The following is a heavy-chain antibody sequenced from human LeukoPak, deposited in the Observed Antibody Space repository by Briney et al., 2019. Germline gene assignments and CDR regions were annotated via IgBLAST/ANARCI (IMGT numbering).Heavy chain of an antibody. D-gene: IGHD2-2*01. J-gene: IGHJ6*02. CDR1: GGSISSYY. V-gene: IGHV4-59*01. Sequence: SETLSLTCTVSGGSISSYYWSWIRQPPGKGLEWIGYIYYSGSTNYNPSLKSRVTISVDTSKNQFSLKLSSVTAADTAVYYCAGGGYCSSTSCYRYGMDVWGQGTTVTVSS. CDR3: AGGGYCSSTSCYRYGMDV. CDR2: IYYSGST.